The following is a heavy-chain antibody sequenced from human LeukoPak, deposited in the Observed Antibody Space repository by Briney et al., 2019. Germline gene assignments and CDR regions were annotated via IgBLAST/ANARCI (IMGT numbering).Heavy chain of an antibody. CDR3: ARDPHYGDYGGYSVY. Sequence: GASVKVSCMASGYTFTSYGISWVRQAPGQGLEWMGWISAYNGNTNYAQKLQGRVTMTTDTSTSTAYMELRSLRSDDTAVYYCARDPHYGDYGGYSVYWGQGTLVTVSS. CDR2: ISAYNGNT. D-gene: IGHD4-17*01. J-gene: IGHJ4*02. V-gene: IGHV1-18*01. CDR1: GYTFTSYG.